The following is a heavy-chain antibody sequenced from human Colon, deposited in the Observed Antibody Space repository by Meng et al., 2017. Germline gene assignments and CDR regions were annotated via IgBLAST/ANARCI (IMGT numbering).Heavy chain of an antibody. J-gene: IGHJ2*01. CDR2: IYYSGST. Sequence: VQLQEPGPGLVNPSPPLSLTCTVAGGSISSGDYYWSWIRQPPGKGLEWIGYIYYSGSTYYNPSLKSRVTISVDTSKNQFSLKLSSVTAADTAVYYCARGYYDSSGYGYWYFDLWGRGTLVTVPS. CDR3: ARGYYDSSGYGYWYFDL. CDR1: GGSISSGDYY. V-gene: IGHV4-30-4*01. D-gene: IGHD3-22*01.